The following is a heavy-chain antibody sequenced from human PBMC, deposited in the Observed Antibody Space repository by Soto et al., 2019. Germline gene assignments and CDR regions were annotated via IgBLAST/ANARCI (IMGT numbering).Heavy chain of an antibody. J-gene: IGHJ4*02. CDR1: GFTFSSYG. CDR3: AREWGSGWYLDY. CDR2: IWYDGSNK. D-gene: IGHD6-19*01. V-gene: IGHV3-33*01. Sequence: QVQLVESGGGVVQPGRSLRLSCAASGFTFSSYGMHWVRQAPGKGLEWVAVIWYDGSNKYYADSVKGRFTISRDNSKNTLYLQMNSLRAEDTAVYYCAREWGSGWYLDYWGQGTLVTVSS.